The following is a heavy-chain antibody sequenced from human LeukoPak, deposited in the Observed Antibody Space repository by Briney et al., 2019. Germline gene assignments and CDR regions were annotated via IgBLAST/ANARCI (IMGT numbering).Heavy chain of an antibody. CDR2: ISYDGSNK. D-gene: IGHD6-13*01. J-gene: IGHJ4*02. V-gene: IGHV3-30*18. CDR3: AKDTTGSSSCL. Sequence: GRSLRLSCAASGFTFSSYGMHWVRQAPGKGLEWVAVISYDGSNKYYADSAKGRFTISRDNSKNTLYLQMNSLRAEDTAVYYCAKDTTGSSSCLWGQGTLVTVSS. CDR1: GFTFSSYG.